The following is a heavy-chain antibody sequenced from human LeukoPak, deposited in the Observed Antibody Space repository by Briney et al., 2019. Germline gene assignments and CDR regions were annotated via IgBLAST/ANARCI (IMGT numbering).Heavy chain of an antibody. D-gene: IGHD2-21*02. J-gene: IGHJ4*02. CDR2: ISYDGSNK. Sequence: GGSLRLSCAASGFTSSSYAMHWVRQAPGKGLEWVAVISYDGSNKYYADSVKGRFTISRDNSKNTLYLQMNSLRAEDTAVYYCARDYPDSVTAIPWGQGTLVTVSS. V-gene: IGHV3-30-3*01. CDR3: ARDYPDSVTAIP. CDR1: GFTSSSYA.